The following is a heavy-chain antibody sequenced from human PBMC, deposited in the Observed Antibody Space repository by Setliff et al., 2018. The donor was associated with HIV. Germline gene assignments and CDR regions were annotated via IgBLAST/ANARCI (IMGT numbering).Heavy chain of an antibody. CDR1: GGTFSNYG. V-gene: IGHV1-69*05. J-gene: IGHJ5*02. CDR3: ARDFGGYCSSMSCPGLFDP. D-gene: IGHD2-2*01. CDR2: IIPISGTA. Sequence: GASVKVSCKASGGTFSNYGMSWVRQAPGQGLEWMGGIIPISGTANYAQKFQGRVMITTDESTSTAYMELSGLRSEDTAVYYCARDFGGYCSSMSCPGLFDPWGQGTLVTVSS.